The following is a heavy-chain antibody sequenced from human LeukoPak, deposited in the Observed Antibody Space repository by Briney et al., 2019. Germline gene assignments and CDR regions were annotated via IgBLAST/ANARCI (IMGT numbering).Heavy chain of an antibody. J-gene: IGHJ6*03. D-gene: IGHD4-23*01. CDR2: IIPIFGTA. CDR3: ARDHGYGGHKVYYYYMDV. V-gene: IGHV1-69*01. Sequence: GSSVKVSCKASGGTFSSYAISWVRQAPGQGLEWMGGIIPIFGTANYAQKFQGRVTITADESTSTAYMELSSLRPEDTAVYYCARDHGYGGHKVYYYYMDVWGKGTTVTVSS. CDR1: GGTFSSYA.